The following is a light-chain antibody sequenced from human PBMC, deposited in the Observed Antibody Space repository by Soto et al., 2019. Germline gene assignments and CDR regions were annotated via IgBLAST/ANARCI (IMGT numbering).Light chain of an antibody. CDR3: QQYDGNWWT. Sequence: DIQMTQSPSTLSASVGDRVVITCRAGQTVSTWLAWYQQKPGKAPKLLISKVSTLESGVPPRFSGSGSGTEFTLSISSLQPEDFATYYCQQYDGNWWTFGQGTKVEIK. V-gene: IGKV1-5*03. CDR1: QTVSTW. J-gene: IGKJ1*01. CDR2: KVS.